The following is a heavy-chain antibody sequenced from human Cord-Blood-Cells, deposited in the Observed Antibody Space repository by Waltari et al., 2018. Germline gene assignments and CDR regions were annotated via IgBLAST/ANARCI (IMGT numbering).Heavy chain of an antibody. J-gene: IGHJ5*02. V-gene: IGHV3-53*02. Sequence: EVQLVETGGGLIQPGGSLRLSCAASGFTVSSNYMSWVRQAPGKGLEWVSVIDSGGSTYYADSVKGRFTISRDNSKNTLYLQMNSLRAEDTAVYYCARDPDYCSSTSCYTSWGQGTLVTVSS. CDR1: GFTVSSNY. CDR2: IDSGGST. CDR3: ARDPDYCSSTSCYTS. D-gene: IGHD2-2*02.